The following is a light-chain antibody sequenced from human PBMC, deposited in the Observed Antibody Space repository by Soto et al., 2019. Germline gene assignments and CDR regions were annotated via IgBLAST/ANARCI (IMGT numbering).Light chain of an antibody. J-gene: IGLJ1*01. V-gene: IGLV2-14*03. CDR1: GYNY. CDR3: SSCSSTTTLVV. CDR2: DVN. Sequence: GYNYVSWYQQHPGEAPKLIIYDVNNRPSGVSNRFSGSTSGNTASLTISGLQADDEADYYCSSCSSTTTLVVFGTGTKVTVL.